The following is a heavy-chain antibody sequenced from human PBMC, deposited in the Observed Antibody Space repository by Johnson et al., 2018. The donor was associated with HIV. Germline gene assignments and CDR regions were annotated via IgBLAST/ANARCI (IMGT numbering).Heavy chain of an antibody. V-gene: IGHV3-20*04. J-gene: IGHJ3*02. Sequence: VQLVESGGGVIRPGGSLTLSCATSGFTFDDYGMSWVRQAPGKGLEWVSGISWNGGSTGYPNSVKGRFTISRDNARKSLYLQMNSLRAEDTALYYCASRYDSSGYYPDAFDIWGQGTMVTVSS. CDR2: ISWNGGST. CDR3: ASRYDSSGYYPDAFDI. CDR1: GFTFDDYG. D-gene: IGHD3-22*01.